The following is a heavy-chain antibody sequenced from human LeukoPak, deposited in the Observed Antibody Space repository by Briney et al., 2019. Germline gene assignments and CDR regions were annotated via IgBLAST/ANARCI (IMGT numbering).Heavy chain of an antibody. CDR1: GGSISSHY. D-gene: IGHD2-2*01. CDR2: IYYSGST. Sequence: SETLSLTCTVSGGSISSHYWSWIRQPPGKGLEWLGYIYYSGSTNYNPSLKSRVTISAETSKNQFSLKLSSVTAAKTAVYYCARGDCSSTSCSRNWFDPWGQGTLVTVSS. J-gene: IGHJ5*02. CDR3: ARGDCSSTSCSRNWFDP. V-gene: IGHV4-59*11.